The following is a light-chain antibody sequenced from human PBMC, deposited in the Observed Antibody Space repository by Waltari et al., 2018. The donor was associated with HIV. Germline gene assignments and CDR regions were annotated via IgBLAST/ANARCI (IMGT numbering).Light chain of an antibody. CDR1: QSVSGN. CDR3: QQNIHWPPYT. V-gene: IGKV3-15*01. CDR2: AAS. J-gene: IGKJ2*01. Sequence: ETVLTQSPVTLSVSPGERVPLYCRASQSVSGNLVWYQQKPGQAPRLLIYAASSRATDIPARFSGSGSGTDYTLTISNLQSEDSAVYYCQQNIHWPPYTFGQGTKLEIK.